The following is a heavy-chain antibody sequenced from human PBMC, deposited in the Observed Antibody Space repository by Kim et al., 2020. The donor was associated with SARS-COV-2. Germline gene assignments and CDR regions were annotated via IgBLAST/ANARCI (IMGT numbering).Heavy chain of an antibody. CDR3: ARVTTGYFDY. Sequence: RQAYADALKGRFTIPRDNATNSLYLQMNSLRAEDAALYHCARVTTGYFDYWGQGTLVTVSS. J-gene: IGHJ4*02. V-gene: IGHV3-20*01. CDR2: RQ. D-gene: IGHD4-17*01.